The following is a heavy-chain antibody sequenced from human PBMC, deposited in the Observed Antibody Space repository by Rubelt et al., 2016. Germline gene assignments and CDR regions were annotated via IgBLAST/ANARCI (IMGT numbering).Heavy chain of an antibody. Sequence: QVQLQQWGAGLLKPSETLSLTCAVYGGSFSGYYWSWIRQPPGKGLEWIGEINHSGSTNYNPSLKSRVTISVDTSKNQFSLKLSSVTAADTAVYYCASSYYGSGSLWGQGTLVTVSS. J-gene: IGHJ4*02. D-gene: IGHD3-10*01. V-gene: IGHV4-34*01. CDR1: GGSFSGYY. CDR3: ASSYYGSGSL. CDR2: INHSGST.